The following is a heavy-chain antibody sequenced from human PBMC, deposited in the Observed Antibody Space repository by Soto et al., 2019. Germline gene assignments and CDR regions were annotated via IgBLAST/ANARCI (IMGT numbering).Heavy chain of an antibody. CDR1: GFTFNRYA. V-gene: IGHV3-30*09. Sequence: QVQLVESGGGVVQPGRSLRLSCAASGFTFNRYAMHWVRQAPGKGLKWVAGILYDGNNQYYADSVKGRFVIPRDNSKNMVYLEMSSLRVEYTAVYYCVREDTGSFDYSGQGTLVTVSS. D-gene: IGHD2-8*02. CDR3: VREDTGSFDY. CDR2: ILYDGNNQ. J-gene: IGHJ4*02.